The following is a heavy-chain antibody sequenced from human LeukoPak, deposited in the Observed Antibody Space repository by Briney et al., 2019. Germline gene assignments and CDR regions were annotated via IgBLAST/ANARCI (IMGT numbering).Heavy chain of an antibody. J-gene: IGHJ6*02. CDR3: ATNSCGGSCYYGMDV. V-gene: IGHV4-31*03. D-gene: IGHD2-15*01. CDR1: GGSISSGGYY. Sequence: KSSETLSLTCTVSGGSISSGGYYWSWIRQHPGKGLERIGYIYYSGSTYYNPSLKSRVTISVDTSKNQFSLKLSSVTAADTAVYYCATNSCGGSCYYGMDVWGQGTTVTVSS. CDR2: IYYSGST.